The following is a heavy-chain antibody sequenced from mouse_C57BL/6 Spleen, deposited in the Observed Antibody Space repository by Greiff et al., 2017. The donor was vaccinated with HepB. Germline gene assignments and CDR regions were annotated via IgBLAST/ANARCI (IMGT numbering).Heavy chain of an antibody. J-gene: IGHJ2*01. Sequence: EVHLVESEGGLVQPGSSMKLSCTASGFTFSDYYMAWVRQVPEKGLEWVANINYDGSSTYYLDSLKSRFIISRDNAKNILYLQMSSLKSEDTATYYCAREEYGNYLDYWGQGTTLTVSS. CDR3: AREEYGNYLDY. D-gene: IGHD2-1*01. CDR2: INYDGSST. V-gene: IGHV5-16*01. CDR1: GFTFSDYY.